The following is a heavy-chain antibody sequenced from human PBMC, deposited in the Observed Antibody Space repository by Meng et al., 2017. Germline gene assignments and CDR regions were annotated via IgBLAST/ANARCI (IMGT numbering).Heavy chain of an antibody. CDR3: ARNYYDSSGYLAYYFDY. D-gene: IGHD3-22*01. Sequence: GGSLRLSCAASGFTFSSYSMNWVRQAPGKWLGWVSSISSSSSYIYYADSVKGRFTISRDNAKNSLYLQMNSLRAEDTAVYYCARNYYDSSGYLAYYFDYWGQGTLVTVSS. CDR2: ISSSSSYI. CDR1: GFTFSSYS. V-gene: IGHV3-21*01. J-gene: IGHJ4*02.